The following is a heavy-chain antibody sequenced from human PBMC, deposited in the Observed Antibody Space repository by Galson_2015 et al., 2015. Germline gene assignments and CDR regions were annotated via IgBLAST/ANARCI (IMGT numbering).Heavy chain of an antibody. D-gene: IGHD2-8*01. CDR1: GFTFSSYG. CDR3: ARSLIVLMVPTPITDYYGMDV. Sequence: SLRLSCAASGFTFSSYGMHWVRQAPGKGLEWVAVIWYDGSNKYYADSVKGRFTISRDNSKNTLYLQMNSLRAEDTAVYYCARSLIVLMVPTPITDYYGMDVWGQGTTVTVSS. V-gene: IGHV3-33*01. J-gene: IGHJ6*02. CDR2: IWYDGSNK.